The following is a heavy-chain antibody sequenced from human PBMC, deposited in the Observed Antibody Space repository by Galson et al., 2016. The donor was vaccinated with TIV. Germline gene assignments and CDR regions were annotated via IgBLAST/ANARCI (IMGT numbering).Heavy chain of an antibody. V-gene: IGHV1-69*13. CDR2: ITPLFRTA. CDR3: ARKAGYYYYAMDV. CDR1: GGTFSSYV. J-gene: IGHJ6*02. Sequence: SVKVSCKASGGTFSSYVINWVRQAPGQGLEWMGGITPLFRTANYAQKFQGRVTITADESTSTAHMELNSLTSEDTAVYYCARKAGYYYYAMDVWGQGTTVTVSS.